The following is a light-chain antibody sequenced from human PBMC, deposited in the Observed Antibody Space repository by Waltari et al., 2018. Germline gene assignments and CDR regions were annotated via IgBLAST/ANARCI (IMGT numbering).Light chain of an antibody. J-gene: IGKJ1*01. V-gene: IGKV3-15*01. CDR1: QRINSN. CDR2: GAS. CDR3: QQYNNWPRT. Sequence: DIVMMQSPATLSVSPGERATLPCRASQRINSNLAWYQQKPGQAPRLLIYGASTRATGIPARFAGTGAGTEFTLTISSLQSEDCAVYYCQQYNNWPRTFGQGTKVEIK.